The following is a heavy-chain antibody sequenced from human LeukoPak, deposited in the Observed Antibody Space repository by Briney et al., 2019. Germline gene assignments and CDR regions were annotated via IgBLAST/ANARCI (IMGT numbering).Heavy chain of an antibody. V-gene: IGHV3-33*01. Sequence: GGSLRLSCAASGFIFSHHGMHWVRQAPGKGLEWVAVKWSDATNRFYAESVKGRFTISRDNSQNTVFLQMNSLRVKDTAIYYCARDAQRGFDYSNSLKNWGHGTLVTVSS. CDR2: KWSDATNR. CDR1: GFIFSHHG. CDR3: ARDAQRGFDYSNSLKN. D-gene: IGHD4-11*01. J-gene: IGHJ4*01.